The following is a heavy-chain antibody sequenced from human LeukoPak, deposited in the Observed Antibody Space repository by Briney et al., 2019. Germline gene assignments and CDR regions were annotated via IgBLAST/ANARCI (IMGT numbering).Heavy chain of an antibody. D-gene: IGHD1-26*01. CDR3: ARGAPWVGAKDAFDI. Sequence: SEPLSLTCTVSGGSISSYYWSWIRQPAGKGLEWIGRIYTSGSTNYNPSLKSRVTMSVDTSKNQFSLKLSSVTAADTAVYYCARGAPWVGAKDAFDIWGQGTMVTVSS. V-gene: IGHV4-4*07. CDR1: GGSISSYY. CDR2: IYTSGST. J-gene: IGHJ3*02.